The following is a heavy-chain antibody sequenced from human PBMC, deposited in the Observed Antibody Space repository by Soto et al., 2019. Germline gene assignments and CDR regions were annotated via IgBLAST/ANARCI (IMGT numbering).Heavy chain of an antibody. CDR2: ISSSSSYI. V-gene: IGHV3-21*01. Sequence: GGSLRLSCAASGFTFSSYSMNWVRQAPGKGLEWVSSISSSSSYILHADSVKGRFTISRDNAKNTLYLQMDSLRVEDTGVYFCVRDRGYPDSFNIWGQGTMVTVSS. D-gene: IGHD3-10*01. J-gene: IGHJ3*02. CDR3: VRDRGYPDSFNI. CDR1: GFTFSSYS.